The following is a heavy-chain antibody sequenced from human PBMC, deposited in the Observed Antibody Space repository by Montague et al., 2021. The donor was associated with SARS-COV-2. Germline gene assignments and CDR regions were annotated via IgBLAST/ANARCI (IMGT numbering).Heavy chain of an antibody. D-gene: IGHD1-1*01. CDR2: VNQSGTT. V-gene: IGHV4-34*01. Sequence: SETLSLTCAISGGSFSNYYWSWIRQPPGKGLEWIGEVNQSGTTIYNPSVKSGVTISEDTSKNQFYLRLNSVTAADTAVYYCARVGGGTTRYFDTWGQGTLVTVSS. CDR1: GGSFSNYY. CDR3: ARVGGGTTRYFDT. J-gene: IGHJ4*02.